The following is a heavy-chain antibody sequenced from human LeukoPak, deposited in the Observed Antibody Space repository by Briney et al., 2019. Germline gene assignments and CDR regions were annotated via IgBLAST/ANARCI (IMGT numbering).Heavy chain of an antibody. Sequence: ASVKVSCEASGYTFSNYDINWVRQAPGQGLEWMGWMNPNSGNTGSAQKFQGRVTMTRSTSISTAYMELTSLRSEDTAVYYCASPTKQDTVVDQYSGSTRHYYGMDVWGQGTTVIVSS. CDR2: MNPNSGNT. CDR3: ASPTKQDTVVDQYSGSTRHYYGMDV. D-gene: IGHD5-12*01. CDR1: GYTFSNYD. V-gene: IGHV1-8*01. J-gene: IGHJ6*02.